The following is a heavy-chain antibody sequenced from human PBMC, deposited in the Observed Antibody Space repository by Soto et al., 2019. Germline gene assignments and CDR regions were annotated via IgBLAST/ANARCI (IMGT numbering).Heavy chain of an antibody. CDR1: GFTFSSYA. Sequence: GGSLRLSCAASGFTFSSYAMSWVRQAPGKGLEWVSAISGSGGSTYYADSVKGRFTISRDNSKNTLYLQMNSLRAEDTAVYYCAKDPERVVVTENAFDIWGQGTMVTVSS. J-gene: IGHJ3*02. V-gene: IGHV3-23*01. CDR2: ISGSGGST. CDR3: AKDPERVVVTENAFDI. D-gene: IGHD3-22*01.